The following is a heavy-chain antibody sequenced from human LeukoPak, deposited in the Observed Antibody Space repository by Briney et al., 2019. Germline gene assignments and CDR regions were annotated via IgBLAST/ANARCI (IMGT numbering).Heavy chain of an antibody. D-gene: IGHD2-21*02. CDR3: AKDFLAYCGGDCLYWFDP. V-gene: IGHV3-21*01. J-gene: IGHJ5*02. Sequence: GGSLRLSCAASGFPFSSYSMNWVRQAPGKGLEWVSSTSRAGTFKYNADSVKGRFTISRDNSKNTLYLQMNSLRAEDTAVYYCAKDFLAYCGGDCLYWFDPWGQGTLVTVSS. CDR1: GFPFSSYS. CDR2: TSRAGTFK.